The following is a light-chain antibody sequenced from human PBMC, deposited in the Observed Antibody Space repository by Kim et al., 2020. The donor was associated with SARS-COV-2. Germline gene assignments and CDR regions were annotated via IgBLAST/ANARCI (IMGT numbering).Light chain of an antibody. V-gene: IGLV1-44*01. J-gene: IGLJ1*01. CDR3: AAWDDSLNGYV. Sequence: GQRVTISCSGSSSNIGSKNINWYRKLRGTGPKIIIYSNNQRTSGVPDRFCGSKSGTSTSLTISGIQSKAEADYYCAAWDDSLNGYVFGTGTKVTVL. CDR2: SNN. CDR1: SSNIGSKN.